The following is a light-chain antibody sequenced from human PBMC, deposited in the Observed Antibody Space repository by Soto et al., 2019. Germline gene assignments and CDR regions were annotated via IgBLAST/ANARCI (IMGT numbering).Light chain of an antibody. CDR2: AAS. CDR1: QGINIF. CDR3: QQRNSYPRT. Sequence: DIQLTQSPSFLSASVGDRVTITCLASQGINIFLAWFQQKPGKAPNLLISAASTLQSGVPSRFSGSGSETEFTLTINSLQPEDSATYYCQQRNSYPRTFGQGTKVDIK. J-gene: IGKJ2*01. V-gene: IGKV1-9*01.